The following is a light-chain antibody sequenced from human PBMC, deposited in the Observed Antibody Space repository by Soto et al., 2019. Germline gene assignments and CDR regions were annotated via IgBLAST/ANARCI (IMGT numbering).Light chain of an antibody. Sequence: DIQMTQSPSSLSASVGDRVTITCRASQSISSYLNWYQQKPGKAPTLLIYAASSLQSGVPSRFSGSGSETDFTLTISSLQPEDFATYYCQQSFSSPWTFGQGAKVEIK. CDR2: AAS. J-gene: IGKJ1*01. CDR3: QQSFSSPWT. CDR1: QSISSY. V-gene: IGKV1-39*01.